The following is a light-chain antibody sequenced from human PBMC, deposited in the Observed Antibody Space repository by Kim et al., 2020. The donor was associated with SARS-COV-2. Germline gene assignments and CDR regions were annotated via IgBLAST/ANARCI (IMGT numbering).Light chain of an antibody. CDR3: KQYKNGTPIT. Sequence: EIVMTQSPATLSVSPGERVTLSCRASQSINTALAWYQQKPGQTPRLLIFHAATRAPGIPGRFSGSGSGTEFTLTISSLQSEDFEVDYWKQYKNGTPITFGQGTRLDIK. CDR1: QSINTA. CDR2: HAA. J-gene: IGKJ5*01. V-gene: IGKV3-15*01.